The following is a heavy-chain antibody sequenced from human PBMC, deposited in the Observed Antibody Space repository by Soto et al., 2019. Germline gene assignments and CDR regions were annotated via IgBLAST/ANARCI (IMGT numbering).Heavy chain of an antibody. Sequence: SETLSLTCTVSGGSISSYYWSWIRQPPGKGLEWIGYIYYSGSTNYNPSLKSRVTISVDTSKNQFSLKLSSVTAADTAVYYCARVFCTNAVCYGNWFDPWGQGTMVTVSS. CDR1: GGSISSYY. D-gene: IGHD2-8*01. CDR3: ARVFCTNAVCYGNWFDP. V-gene: IGHV4-59*01. CDR2: IYYSGST. J-gene: IGHJ5*01.